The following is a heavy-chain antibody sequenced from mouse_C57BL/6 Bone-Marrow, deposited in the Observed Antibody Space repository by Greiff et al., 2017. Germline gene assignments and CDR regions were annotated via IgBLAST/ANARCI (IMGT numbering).Heavy chain of an antibody. V-gene: IGHV1-82*01. Sequence: VQLQESGPELVKPGASVTLSCKASGYAFTGSCMHWVKQRPGQGLEWIGLFYPGIGGTNYNGKFKGKATLTADKASSTAYMELSSLTSEDSAVXYCARERALVCFDYWGQGTTLTVSS. CDR3: ARERALVCFDY. CDR1: GYAFTGSC. CDR2: FYPGIGGT. D-gene: IGHD1-1*02. J-gene: IGHJ2*01.